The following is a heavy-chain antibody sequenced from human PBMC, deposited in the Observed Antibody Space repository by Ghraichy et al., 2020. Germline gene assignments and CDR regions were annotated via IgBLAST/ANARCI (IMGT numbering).Heavy chain of an antibody. CDR1: GGSISSSSYY. Sequence: SETLSLTCTVSGGSISSSSYYWGWIRQPPGKGLEWIGSIYYSGSTYYNPSLKSRVTISVDTSKNQFSLNLSSVTAADTAVYYCAKGWLVAARGYYYYYGMDVWGQGTTVTVSS. CDR2: IYYSGST. D-gene: IGHD1-26*01. V-gene: IGHV4-39*01. CDR3: AKGWLVAARGYYYYYGMDV. J-gene: IGHJ6*02.